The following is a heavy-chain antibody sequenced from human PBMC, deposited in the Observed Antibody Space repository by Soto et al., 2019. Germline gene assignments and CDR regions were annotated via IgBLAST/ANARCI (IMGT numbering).Heavy chain of an antibody. V-gene: IGHV3-33*01. CDR3: ARDSEPYYYGSGSYYSY. D-gene: IGHD3-10*01. Sequence: PGGSLRLSCAASGFTFSSYGMHWVRQAPGKGLEWVAVIWYDGSNKYYADSVKGRFTISRDNSKNTLYLQMNSLRAEDTAVYYCARDSEPYYYGSGSYYSYWGQGTLVTVSS. CDR2: IWYDGSNK. CDR1: GFTFSSYG. J-gene: IGHJ4*02.